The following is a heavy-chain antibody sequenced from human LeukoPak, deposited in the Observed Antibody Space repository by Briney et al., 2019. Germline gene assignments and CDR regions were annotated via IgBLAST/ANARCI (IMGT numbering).Heavy chain of an antibody. V-gene: IGHV1-46*01. CDR2: INPSGGST. D-gene: IGHD3-22*01. CDR3: ARPRSSGYYQGAFDI. CDR1: GYTFTSYY. J-gene: IGHJ3*02. Sequence: GASVRVSCKASGYTFTSYYMHWVRQAPGQGLEWMGIINPSGGSTSYAQKFQGRVTMTRDTSTSTVYMELSSLRSEDTAVYYCARPRSSGYYQGAFDIWGQGTMVTVSS.